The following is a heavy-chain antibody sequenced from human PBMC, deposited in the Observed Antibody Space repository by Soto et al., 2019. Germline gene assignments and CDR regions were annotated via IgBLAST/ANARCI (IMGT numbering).Heavy chain of an antibody. CDR1: GFSLDTSGES. D-gene: IGHD2-15*01. CDR2: LYWDGDK. CDR3: AHRSKRFRENCWGAPCYGAFDH. V-gene: IGHV2-5*02. Sequence: QITLKESGPTLVEPTQTLTLTCTFSGFSLDTSGESVGWVRQSPGKALEWLALLYWDGDKAYNPSLQYRISIHTATSQKPAVLTMHNVDPEDIATYLCAHRSKRFRENCWGAPCYGAFDHWGQGTLVTVSS. J-gene: IGHJ4*02.